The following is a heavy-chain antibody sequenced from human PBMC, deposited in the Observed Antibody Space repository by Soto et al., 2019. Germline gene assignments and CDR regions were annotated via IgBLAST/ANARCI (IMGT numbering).Heavy chain of an antibody. D-gene: IGHD3-22*01. CDR2: ISYDGSNK. CDR1: GFTFSSYG. CDR3: AKILGSYYDSKAGMDV. Sequence: QVQLVESGGGVVQPGRSLRLSCAASGFTFSSYGMHWVRQAPGKGLEWVAVISYDGSNKYYADSVKGRFTISRDNSKNTLYLQMNCLRAEDTAVYYCAKILGSYYDSKAGMDVWGRGTTVTVSS. J-gene: IGHJ6*02. V-gene: IGHV3-30*18.